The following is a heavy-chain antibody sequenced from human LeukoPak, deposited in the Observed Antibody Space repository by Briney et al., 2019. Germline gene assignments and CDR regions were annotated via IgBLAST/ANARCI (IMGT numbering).Heavy chain of an antibody. CDR3: ARHGLDY. J-gene: IGHJ4*02. D-gene: IGHD2-8*01. CDR1: GFVFDAFS. V-gene: IGHV3-7*01. CDR2: IKEDGSEK. Sequence: GGSLRLSCAASGFVFDAFSMNWVRQAPGKGLEWVANIKEDGSEKYYVDSVKGRVTISRDDANKSLYLQMNSLRAEDTAVYYCARHGLDYWGQGTPVTVSS.